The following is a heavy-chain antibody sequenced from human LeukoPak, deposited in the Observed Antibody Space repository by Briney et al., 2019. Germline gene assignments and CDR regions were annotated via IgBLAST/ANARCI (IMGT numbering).Heavy chain of an antibody. CDR1: GGSISSSSYY. V-gene: IGHV4-39*02. CDR3: ARDAPPFDP. J-gene: IGHJ5*02. CDR2: IYYSGST. Sequence: SETLSLTCTVSGGSISSSSYYWGWIRQPPGKGLEWIGSIYYSGSTYYNPSLKSRVTISVDTSKNQFSLKLSSVTAADTAVYYCARDAPPFDPWGQGTLVTVSS.